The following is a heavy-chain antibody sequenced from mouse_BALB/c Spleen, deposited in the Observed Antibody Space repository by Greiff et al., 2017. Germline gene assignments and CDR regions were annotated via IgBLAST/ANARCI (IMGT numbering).Heavy chain of an antibody. CDR2: IYPGNSDT. J-gene: IGHJ2*01. CDR1: GYSFTSYW. Sequence: VQLQQSGTVLARPGASVKMSCKASGYSFTSYWMHWVKQRPGQGLEWIGAIYPGNSDTSYNQKFKGKAKLTAVTSASTAYMELSSLTNEDSAVYFCARLSTTVVVPYFDYWGQGTTLTVSS. V-gene: IGHV1-5*01. CDR3: ARLSTTVVVPYFDY. D-gene: IGHD1-1*01.